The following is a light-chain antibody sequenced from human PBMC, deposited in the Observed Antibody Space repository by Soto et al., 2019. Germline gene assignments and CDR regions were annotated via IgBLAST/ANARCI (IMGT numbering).Light chain of an antibody. CDR1: SSDVGSHNL. CDR2: EGS. CDR3: CSYAGSWV. V-gene: IGLV2-23*01. J-gene: IGLJ3*02. Sequence: QSVLTQPASGSGSPGQSITISCTGTSSDVGSHNLVSWYQQHPGKAPKLMIYEGSKRPSGVSNRFSGSKSGNTASLTISGLQAEDEADYYCCSYAGSWVFGGGTKVTVL.